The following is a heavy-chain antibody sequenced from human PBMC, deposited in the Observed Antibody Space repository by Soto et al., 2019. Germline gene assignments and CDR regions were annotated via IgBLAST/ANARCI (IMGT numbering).Heavy chain of an antibody. CDR1: GFTFSSYG. CDR2: IWYDGSNK. V-gene: IGHV3-30*02. Sequence: GGSLRLSCAASGFTFSSYGMHWVRQAPGKGLEWVAVIWYDGSNKYYADSVKGRFTISRDNSKNTLYLQMNSLRAEDTAVYYCAKPKGPFKRDYYYCGMDVWGQGTTVTVSS. J-gene: IGHJ6*02. CDR3: AKPKGPFKRDYYYCGMDV.